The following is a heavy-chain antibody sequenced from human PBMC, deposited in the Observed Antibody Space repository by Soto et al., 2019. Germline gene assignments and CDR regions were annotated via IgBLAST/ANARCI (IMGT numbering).Heavy chain of an antibody. D-gene: IGHD3-22*01. V-gene: IGHV3-30-3*01. CDR1: GFTFSTYT. CDR3: ARDPPDDSSGYYSFDY. J-gene: IGHJ4*02. Sequence: LRFSCAASGFTFSTYTMHWVRQAPGKGLEWVAVMSYDGSNKYYADSVKGRFTISRDNSKNTLYLQMNSLRVEDTAMYYCARDPPDDSSGYYSFDYWGRGTLVTVSS. CDR2: MSYDGSNK.